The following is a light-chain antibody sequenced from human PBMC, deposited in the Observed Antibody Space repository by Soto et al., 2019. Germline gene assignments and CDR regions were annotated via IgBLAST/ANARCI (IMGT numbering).Light chain of an antibody. Sequence: EIALTQSPATLSLSPGDRATLPCGASQTVSGNYLAWYQQKPGQVPRLLIYGASTRATGIPARFSGSGSGIEFTLTISSLQSEDFAVYYCQQYNNWPWTFGQGTKVDI. CDR2: GAS. J-gene: IGKJ1*01. V-gene: IGKV3-15*01. CDR1: QTVSGN. CDR3: QQYNNWPWT.